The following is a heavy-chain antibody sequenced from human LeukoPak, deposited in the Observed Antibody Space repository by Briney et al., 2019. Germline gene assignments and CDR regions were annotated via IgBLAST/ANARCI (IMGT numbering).Heavy chain of an antibody. CDR2: ISGSGGST. CDR1: GFTFSSYA. D-gene: IGHD3-9*01. V-gene: IGHV3-23*01. Sequence: GGSLRLSCAASGFTFSSYAMSWVRQAPGKGLEWVSAISGSGGSTYYADSVKGRFTISRDNSKNTLYLQMSSLRAEDTAVYYCAKVKSDYDILTGYYWAYFDYWGQGTLVTVSS. J-gene: IGHJ4*02. CDR3: AKVKSDYDILTGYYWAYFDY.